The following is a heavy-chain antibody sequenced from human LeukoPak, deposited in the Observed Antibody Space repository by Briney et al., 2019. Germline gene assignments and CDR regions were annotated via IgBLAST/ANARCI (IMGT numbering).Heavy chain of an antibody. CDR1: GGSFSGYY. CDR2: INHSGST. V-gene: IGHV4-34*01. Sequence: PSETLSLTCAVYGGSFSGYYWSWIRQPPGKGLEWIGEINHSGSTNYNPSLKSRVTISVDTSKNQFCRKLSSVTAADTPVYFCAGPASGDYYYWGQGTLVTVSS. J-gene: IGHJ4*02. CDR3: AGPASGDYYY. D-gene: IGHD4-17*01.